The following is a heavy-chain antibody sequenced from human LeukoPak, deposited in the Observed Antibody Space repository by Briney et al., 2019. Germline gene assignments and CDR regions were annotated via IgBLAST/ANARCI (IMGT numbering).Heavy chain of an antibody. J-gene: IGHJ4*02. V-gene: IGHV3-21*01. D-gene: IGHD3-9*01. CDR2: ISSSSSYI. CDR3: AKDPAPLGFGLRYFDWLPPRLFDY. CDR1: GFTFSSYS. Sequence: PGGSLRLSCAASGFTFSSYSMNWVRQAPGKGLEWVSPISSSSSYIYYADSVKGRFTISRDNSKNTLYLQMNSLRAEDTAVYYCAKDPAPLGFGLRYFDWLPPRLFDYWGQGTLVTVSS.